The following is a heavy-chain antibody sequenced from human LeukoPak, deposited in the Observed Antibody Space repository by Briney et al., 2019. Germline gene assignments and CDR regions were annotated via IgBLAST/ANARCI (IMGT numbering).Heavy chain of an antibody. V-gene: IGHV1-18*01. CDR2: ISAYNGNT. D-gene: IGHD2-15*01. CDR3: ARGINLGYCSGGSCSVFDY. Sequence: ASVKVSCKASGYTFTSYGISWVRQAPGQGLEWMGWISAYNGNTNYAQKFQGRVTITRNTSISTAYMELSSLRSEDTAVYYCARGINLGYCSGGSCSVFDYWGQGTLVTVSS. J-gene: IGHJ4*02. CDR1: GYTFTSYG.